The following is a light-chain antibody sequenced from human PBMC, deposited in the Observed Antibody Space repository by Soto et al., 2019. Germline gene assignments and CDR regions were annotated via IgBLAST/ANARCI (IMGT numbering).Light chain of an antibody. CDR1: SSSIGAGYD. J-gene: IGLJ1*01. CDR3: QSYDSRLTAYV. V-gene: IGLV1-40*01. CDR2: GNN. Sequence: QSVLTQPPSVSGAPGQRVTISCTGSSSSIGAGYDVHWYHQLPGEAPKLLVSGNNNRPSGVPDRFSASKSGTSASLAITGLQTEDEAQYYCQSYDSRLTAYVFGTGTKVTVL.